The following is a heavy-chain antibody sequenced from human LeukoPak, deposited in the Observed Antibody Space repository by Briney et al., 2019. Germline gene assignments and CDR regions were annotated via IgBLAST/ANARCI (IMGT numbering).Heavy chain of an antibody. Sequence: GESLKISCAASGFTFSSYAMSWVRQAPGKGLEWVSAISGSGGSTYYADSVKGRFTISRDNSKNTLYLQMNSLRAEDTAVYYCAKGEQLVQFPFDYWGQGTLVTVSS. CDR1: GFTFSSYA. D-gene: IGHD6-13*01. CDR2: ISGSGGST. CDR3: AKGEQLVQFPFDY. J-gene: IGHJ4*02. V-gene: IGHV3-23*01.